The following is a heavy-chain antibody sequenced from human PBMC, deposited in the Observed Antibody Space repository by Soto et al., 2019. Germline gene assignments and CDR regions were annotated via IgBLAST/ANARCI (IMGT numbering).Heavy chain of an antibody. CDR3: ARAYSSSWYSDRHYYYGMDV. D-gene: IGHD6-13*01. J-gene: IGHJ6*02. V-gene: IGHV4-34*01. CDR2: INHSGST. Sequence: SETLSLTCAVYGGSFSGYYWSWIRQPPGKGLEWIGEINHSGSTNYNPSLKSRVTISVDTSKNQFSLKLSSVTAADTAVYYCARAYSSSWYSDRHYYYGMDVRGQGTTVTVSS. CDR1: GGSFSGYY.